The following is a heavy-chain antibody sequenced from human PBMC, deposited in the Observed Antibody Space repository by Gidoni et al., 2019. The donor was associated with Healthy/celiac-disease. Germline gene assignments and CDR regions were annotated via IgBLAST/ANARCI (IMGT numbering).Heavy chain of an antibody. J-gene: IGHJ3*02. D-gene: IGHD3-22*01. CDR1: GYSCTSYW. Sequence: EVQLVQSGAAVKKPGESMKISCKESGYSCTSYWIGWVRQRPGKGLEWMWSIYPGDSDTRYSPSFQGQVTISADKSISTAYLQWSSLKASDTAMYYCARPYYDSSGGAFDIWGQGTMVTVSS. V-gene: IGHV5-51*03. CDR2: IYPGDSDT. CDR3: ARPYYDSSGGAFDI.